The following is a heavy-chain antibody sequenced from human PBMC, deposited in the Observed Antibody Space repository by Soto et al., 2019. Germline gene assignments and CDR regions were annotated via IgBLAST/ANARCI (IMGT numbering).Heavy chain of an antibody. CDR3: ARPKYYYDSSGPPAY. CDR2: ISSSSSTI. J-gene: IGHJ4*02. CDR1: GFTFSSYS. D-gene: IGHD3-22*01. Sequence: GWSLRLSCAASGFTFSSYSMNWVRQAPGKGLEWVSYISSSSSTIFYTDSVKGRFTVSRDNAKNSLYLQMNSLRAEDTAVYYCARPKYYYDSSGPPAYWGQGTLVTVSS. V-gene: IGHV3-48*01.